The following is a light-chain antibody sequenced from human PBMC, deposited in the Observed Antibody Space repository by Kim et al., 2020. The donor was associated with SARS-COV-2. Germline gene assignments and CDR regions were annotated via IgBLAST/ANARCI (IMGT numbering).Light chain of an antibody. V-gene: IGLV3-19*01. CDR1: SLRSYY. CDR3: NSRDSSGNLVYV. CDR2: GKN. Sequence: SSELTQDPAVYVALGQTVRITCQGDSLRSYYASWYQQKPGQAPVLVIYGKNNRPSGIPDRFSGSSSGNTASLTITGAQAEDEADYYCNSRDSSGNLVYVFGTGTKVTVL. J-gene: IGLJ1*01.